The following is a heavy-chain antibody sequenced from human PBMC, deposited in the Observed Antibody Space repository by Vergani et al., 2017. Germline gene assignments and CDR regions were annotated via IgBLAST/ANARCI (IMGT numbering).Heavy chain of an antibody. CDR3: ARDLDCSGGSCYVDY. D-gene: IGHD2-15*01. CDR2: IKQDGSEK. J-gene: IGHJ4*02. Sequence: EVQLVESGGGVVRPGGSLRLSCAASGFTFDDYGMSWVRQAPGKGLEWVANIKQDGSEKYYVDSVKGRFTISRDNAKNSLYLQMNSLRAEDTAVYYCARDLDCSGGSCYVDYWGQGTLVTVSS. CDR1: GFTFDDYG. V-gene: IGHV3-7*01.